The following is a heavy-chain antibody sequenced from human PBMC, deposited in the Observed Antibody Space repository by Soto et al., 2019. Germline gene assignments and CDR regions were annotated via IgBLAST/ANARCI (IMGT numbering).Heavy chain of an antibody. D-gene: IGHD5-12*01. CDR3: ARDGYNSVFDY. Sequence: PGGPLRLSCAASGFTFSSYWMHWVRQAPGKGLVWVSRINSDGSSTSYADSVKGRFTISRDNAKNTLYLQMNSLRSEYTAVYYCARDGYNSVFDYWGQGTLVTVSS. CDR1: GFTFSSYW. J-gene: IGHJ4*02. CDR2: INSDGSST. V-gene: IGHV3-74*01.